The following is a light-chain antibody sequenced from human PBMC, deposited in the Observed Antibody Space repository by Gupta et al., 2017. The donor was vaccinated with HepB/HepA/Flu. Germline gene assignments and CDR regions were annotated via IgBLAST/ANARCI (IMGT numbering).Light chain of an antibody. CDR3: GTWDNSLKSGL. CDR1: SSNIGQNH. V-gene: IGLV1-51*01. CDR2: ASN. Sequence: QSALPQPPPVSAAPGQKVTISSSGTSSNIGQNHVFWYQQFPGTAPKLVIQASNQRPIGIPDRFSASKSGTSAALVITGLQTGDEADYYCGTWDNSLKSGLFGGGTKLTVL. J-gene: IGLJ2*01.